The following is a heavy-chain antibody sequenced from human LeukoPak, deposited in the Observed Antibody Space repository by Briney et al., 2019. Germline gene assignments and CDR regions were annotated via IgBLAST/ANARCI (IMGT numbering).Heavy chain of an antibody. CDR1: GGSINNYY. CDR3: ARPGVEDAFDI. D-gene: IGHD7-27*01. V-gene: IGHV4-59*01. Sequence: SETLSLTCTVSGGSINNYYWNWIRQPPGKGLEWIGYIYYSGSTKYNPSLKSRVTISVDTSKNQFSLKLTSVTAADTAVYYCARPGVEDAFDIRGQGTMVTVSS. J-gene: IGHJ3*02. CDR2: IYYSGST.